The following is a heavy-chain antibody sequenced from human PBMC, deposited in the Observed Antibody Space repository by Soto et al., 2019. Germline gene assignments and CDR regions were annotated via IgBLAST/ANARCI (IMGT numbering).Heavy chain of an antibody. J-gene: IGHJ4*02. Sequence: QVRLQESGPGLVKPSETLSLTCNVSGTSTTAYYWTWIRQPPGKALEWIGYISYRGSPKYNPSLKGRVAISLDTSRNQFSLKLTPVTASDTAIYFCARDPELHGLDYWGQGTLVTVSP. D-gene: IGHD2-21*01. CDR2: ISYRGSP. CDR1: GTSTTAYY. CDR3: ARDPELHGLDY. V-gene: IGHV4-59*01.